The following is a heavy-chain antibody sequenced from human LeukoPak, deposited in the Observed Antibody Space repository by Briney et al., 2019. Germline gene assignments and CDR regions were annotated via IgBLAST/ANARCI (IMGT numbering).Heavy chain of an antibody. CDR2: ISGSGGST. D-gene: IGHD3-10*01. Sequence: GGSLRLSCAASRFTFSSYAMSWVRQAPGKGLEWVSAISGSGGSTYYADSVKGRFTISRDNSKNTLYLQMNSLRAEDTAVYYCAKDYVLWFGVEDAFDIWGQGTMVTVSS. V-gene: IGHV3-23*01. J-gene: IGHJ3*02. CDR1: RFTFSSYA. CDR3: AKDYVLWFGVEDAFDI.